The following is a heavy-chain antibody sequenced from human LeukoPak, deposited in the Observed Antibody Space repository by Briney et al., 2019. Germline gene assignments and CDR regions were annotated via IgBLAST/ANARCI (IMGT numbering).Heavy chain of an antibody. D-gene: IGHD2-21*02. CDR3: VRSNVVVTAMGDAFDI. J-gene: IGHJ3*02. CDR1: GGSISSSSYY. CDR2: IYYSGST. Sequence: SETLSLTCTVSGGSISSSSYYWGWIRQPPGKGLEWIGSIYYSGSTYYNPSLKSRVTISVDTSKNQFSLKLSSVTAADTAVYYCVRSNVVVTAMGDAFDIWGQGTMVTVSS. V-gene: IGHV4-39*07.